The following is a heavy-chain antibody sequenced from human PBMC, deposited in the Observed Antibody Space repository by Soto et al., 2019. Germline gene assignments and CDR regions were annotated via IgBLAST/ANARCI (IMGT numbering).Heavy chain of an antibody. V-gene: IGHV3-74*01. D-gene: IGHD5-18*01. CDR2: INTDGSST. CDR1: GFTFSSHW. CDR3: VRMEVWLRDYYYYAMDV. Sequence: PGGSLRLSCAASGFTFSSHWMHWVRQAPGKGLVWVSRINTDGSSTNYADSVKGRFTISRDNAKNTLYLQMNSLRAEDTAVYYCVRMEVWLRDYYYYAMDVWGQGTTVTVSS. J-gene: IGHJ6*02.